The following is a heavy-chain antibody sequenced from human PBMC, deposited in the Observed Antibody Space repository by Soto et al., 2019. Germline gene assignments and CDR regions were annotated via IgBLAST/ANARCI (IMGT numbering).Heavy chain of an antibody. J-gene: IGHJ6*03. CDR1: GGSISSGGYY. CDR2: IYYSGST. D-gene: IGHD2-21*01. Sequence: PSETLSLTCTVSGGSISSGGYYWSWIRQHPGKGLEWIGYIYYSGSTYYNPSLKSRVTISVDTSKNQFSLKLSSVTAADTAVYYCARDFLSCGGDCYSGYYYMDVWGKGTTVTVSS. CDR3: ARDFLSCGGDCYSGYYYMDV. V-gene: IGHV4-31*03.